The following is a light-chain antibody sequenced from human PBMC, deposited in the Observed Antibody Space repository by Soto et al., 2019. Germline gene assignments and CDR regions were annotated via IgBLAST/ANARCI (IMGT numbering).Light chain of an antibody. CDR3: CSYAGSSTDVV. CDR1: SSDVGSYNL. V-gene: IGLV2-23*01. CDR2: EGS. Sequence: QSVLTQPASVSGSPGQSITISCTGTSSDVGSYNLVSWSQQHPGKAPKLMIYEGSKRPSGVSNRFSGSKSGNTASLTISGLQAEDEADYYCCSYAGSSTDVVFGGGTKLTVL. J-gene: IGLJ2*01.